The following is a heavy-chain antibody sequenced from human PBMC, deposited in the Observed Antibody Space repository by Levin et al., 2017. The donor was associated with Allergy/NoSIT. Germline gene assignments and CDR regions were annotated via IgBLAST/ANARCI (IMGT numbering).Heavy chain of an antibody. J-gene: IGHJ4*02. CDR2: IYYSGST. CDR3: ARGLREYSSSWYSSSRWSPEWYYFDY. V-gene: IGHV4-59*01. D-gene: IGHD6-13*01. Sequence: GSLKLSCTVSGGSISSYYWSWIRQPPGKGLEWIGYIYYSGSTNYNPSLKSRVTISVDTSKNQFSLKLSSVTAADTAVYYCARGLREYSSSWYSSSRWSPEWYYFDYWGQGTLVTVSS. CDR1: GGSISSYY.